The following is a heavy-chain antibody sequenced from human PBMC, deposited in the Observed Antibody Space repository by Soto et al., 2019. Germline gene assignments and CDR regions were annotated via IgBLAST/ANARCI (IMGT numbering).Heavy chain of an antibody. CDR2: ISGSGGST. CDR1: GFTFSSYA. V-gene: IGHV3-23*01. J-gene: IGHJ6*02. Sequence: GGSLRLSCAASGFTFSSYAMSWVRQAPGKGLEWVSAISGSGGSTYYADSVKGRFTISRDNSKNTLYLQMNSLRAEDTAVYYCAKDSAAAGTVAHYYYGMDVWGQGTTVTVSS. CDR3: AKDSAAAGTVAHYYYGMDV. D-gene: IGHD6-13*01.